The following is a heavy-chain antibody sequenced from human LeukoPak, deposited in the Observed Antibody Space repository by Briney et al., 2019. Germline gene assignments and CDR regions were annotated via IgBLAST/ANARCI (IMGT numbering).Heavy chain of an antibody. Sequence: ASVKVSCKASGYTFTNFDINWVRQATGQGLEWMGWISAYNGNTNYAQKLQGRVTMTTDTSTSTAYMELRSLRSDDTAFYYCATVGKYDNWGQGTLVTVSS. V-gene: IGHV1-18*01. J-gene: IGHJ4*02. CDR3: ATVGKYDN. CDR1: GYTFTNFD. CDR2: ISAYNGNT.